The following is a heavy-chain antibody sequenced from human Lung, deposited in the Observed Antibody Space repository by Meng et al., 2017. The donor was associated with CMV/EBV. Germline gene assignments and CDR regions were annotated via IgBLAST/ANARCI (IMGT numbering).Heavy chain of an antibody. V-gene: IGHV3-23*01. CDR1: GFTFSSYA. CDR2: ISGSGGST. J-gene: IGHJ5*02. D-gene: IGHD4-11*01. Sequence: ESXKISXAASGFTFSSYAMSWVRQAPGKGLEWVSAISGSGGSTYYADPVKGRFTISRDNSKNTLYLQMNSLRAEDTAVYYCAKGISNYVHPNWFDPWGQGXLVTVSS. CDR3: AKGISNYVHPNWFDP.